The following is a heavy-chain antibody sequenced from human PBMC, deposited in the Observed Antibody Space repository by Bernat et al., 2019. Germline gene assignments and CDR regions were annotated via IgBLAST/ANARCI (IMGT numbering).Heavy chain of an antibody. Sequence: ISSSSYYWGWIRQPPGKGLEWIGSIYYSGSTYYNPSLKSRVTISVDTSKNQFSLKLSSVTAADTAVYYCARHRESITIFGVTYNWFDPWG. CDR3: ARHRESITIFGVTYNWFDP. J-gene: IGHJ5*02. CDR1: ISSSSYY. CDR2: IYYSGST. D-gene: IGHD3-3*01. V-gene: IGHV4-39*01.